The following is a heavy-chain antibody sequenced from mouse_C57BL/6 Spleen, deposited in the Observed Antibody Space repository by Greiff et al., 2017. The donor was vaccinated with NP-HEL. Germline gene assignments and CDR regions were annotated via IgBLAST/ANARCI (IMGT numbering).Heavy chain of an antibody. CDR2: IYWDDDK. V-gene: IGHV8-12*01. J-gene: IGHJ2*01. Sequence: QVTLKVCGPGILQSSQTLSLTCSFSGFSLSTSGMGVSWIRQPSGKGLEWLAHIYWDDDKRYNPSLKSRLTISKDTSRNQVFLKITSVDTADTATYYCARRASGDYEGYFDYWGQGTTLTVSS. CDR3: ARRASGDYEGYFDY. D-gene: IGHD2-4*01. CDR1: GFSLSTSGMG.